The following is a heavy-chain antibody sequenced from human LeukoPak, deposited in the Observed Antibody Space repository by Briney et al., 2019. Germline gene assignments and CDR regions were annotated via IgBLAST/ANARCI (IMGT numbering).Heavy chain of an antibody. V-gene: IGHV3-23*01. Sequence: GGSLRLSCAASGFTFSSYAMHWVRQAPGKGLEWVSAISGSGGSTYYADSVKGRFTISRDNSKNTLYLQMNSLRAEDTAVYYCAKVSGDGYYFDYWGQGTLVTVSS. J-gene: IGHJ4*02. CDR3: AKVSGDGYYFDY. CDR2: ISGSGGST. D-gene: IGHD4-17*01. CDR1: GFTFSSYA.